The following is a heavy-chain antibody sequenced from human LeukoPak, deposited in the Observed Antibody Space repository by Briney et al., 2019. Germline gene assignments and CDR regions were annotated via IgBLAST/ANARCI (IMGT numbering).Heavy chain of an antibody. CDR2: ISGIGCST. CDR3: AKDRRPEYCSSTSCYDYYYGMDV. J-gene: IGHJ6*02. CDR1: GFTFSRYA. D-gene: IGHD2-2*01. V-gene: IGHV3-23*01. Sequence: GGSLRLSCAASGFTFSRYAMNWVRQAPGKGLEWVSAISGIGCSTYFADSVKGRFTISRDNSKNTLYLQMNSMRAEDKAVYYCAKDRRPEYCSSTSCYDYYYGMDVWGQGTTVTVSS.